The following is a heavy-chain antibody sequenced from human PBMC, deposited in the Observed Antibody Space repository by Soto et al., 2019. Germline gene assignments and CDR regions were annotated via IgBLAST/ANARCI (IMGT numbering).Heavy chain of an antibody. Sequence: GGSLRLSCAASGFTFSSYGMHWVRQAPGKGLEWVAVISYDGTNKYYADSVKGRFTISRDNSKNTLYLQMNSLRAEDTAVYYCAKERQNYYYYYGMDVWGQGTTVTVSS. J-gene: IGHJ6*02. CDR1: GFTFSSYG. CDR3: AKERQNYYYYYGMDV. CDR2: ISYDGTNK. V-gene: IGHV3-30*18.